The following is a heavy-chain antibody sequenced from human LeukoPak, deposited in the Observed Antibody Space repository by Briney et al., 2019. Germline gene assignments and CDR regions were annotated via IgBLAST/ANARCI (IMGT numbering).Heavy chain of an antibody. CDR1: GGSFSGYY. J-gene: IGHJ6*02. CDR2: INHSGST. Sequence: SETLSLTCAVYGGSFSGYYWSWIRQPPGKGLEWIGEINHSGSTNDNPSLNSRVTISVDTSKNQFSLKLSSVTAADTAVYYCARGGTLRYYYYGMDVWGQGTTATVSS. D-gene: IGHD4-17*01. V-gene: IGHV4-34*01. CDR3: ARGGTLRYYYYGMDV.